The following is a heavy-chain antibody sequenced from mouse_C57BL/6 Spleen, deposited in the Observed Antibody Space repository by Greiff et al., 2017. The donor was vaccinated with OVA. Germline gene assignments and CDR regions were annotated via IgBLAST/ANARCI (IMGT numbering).Heavy chain of an antibody. D-gene: IGHD1-1*01. J-gene: IGHJ4*01. CDR2: INPNNGGT. V-gene: IGHV1-26*01. CDR1: GYTFTDYY. Sequence: VQLQQSGPELVKPGASVKISCKASGYTFTDYYMNWVKQSHGKSLEWIGDINPNNGGTSYNQKFKGKATLTVDKSSSTAYMELRSLTSEDSAVYYCAFITTVVGYYAMDYWGQGTSVTVSS. CDR3: AFITTVVGYYAMDY.